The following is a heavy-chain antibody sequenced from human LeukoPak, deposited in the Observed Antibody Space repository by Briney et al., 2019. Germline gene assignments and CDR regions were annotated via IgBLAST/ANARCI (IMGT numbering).Heavy chain of an antibody. D-gene: IGHD6-13*01. CDR1: GFTFSSYS. CDR3: ARDVAGIAAAGAPPPEDWVFDL. V-gene: IGHV3-21*01. J-gene: IGHJ2*01. Sequence: GGSLSLFCAPSGFTFSSYSMNWVRQAPGKGLEWVSSISSSSSHIYHADSVEGPFTIYRDTAKNSLYLQMNSLRAEDTAVYYCARDVAGIAAAGAPPPEDWVFDLWGRGTLVTVSS. CDR2: ISSSSSHI.